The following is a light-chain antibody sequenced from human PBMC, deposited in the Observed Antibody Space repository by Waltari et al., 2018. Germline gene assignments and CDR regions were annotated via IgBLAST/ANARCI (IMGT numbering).Light chain of an antibody. CDR2: DTS. CDR1: QSVSIN. J-gene: IGKJ4*02. V-gene: IGKV3-15*01. CDR3: QQYNDWLPLT. Sequence: EIVMTQSPATLSVSPGESATLSCRASQSVSINLAWYQQKPGQAPRLLIFDTSTRDTGSPARFSGSGSGTDFTLTISSLQSEDFAVYYCQQYNDWLPLTFGGGTKVEI.